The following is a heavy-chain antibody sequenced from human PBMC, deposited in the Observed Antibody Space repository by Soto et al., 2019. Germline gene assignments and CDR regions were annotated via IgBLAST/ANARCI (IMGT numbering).Heavy chain of an antibody. Sequence: SETLSLTCTVSGVSVTTGSFYWNWVRQPPGKGLEWIGYISYSGSTNYNPSLKSRVTISVDTSKNQFSLKLNSVTAADTAVYYCARADPDASVGYWGQGTLVTVSS. D-gene: IGHD3-16*01. V-gene: IGHV4-61*01. CDR2: ISYSGST. CDR1: GVSVTTGSFY. J-gene: IGHJ4*02. CDR3: ARADPDASVGY.